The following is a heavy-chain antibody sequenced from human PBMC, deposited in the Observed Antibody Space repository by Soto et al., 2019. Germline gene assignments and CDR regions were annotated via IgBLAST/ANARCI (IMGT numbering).Heavy chain of an antibody. D-gene: IGHD3-3*01. CDR1: GDSVSSNSAA. CDR2: TYYRSKWYN. V-gene: IGHV6-1*01. Sequence: SQTLSLTCAISGDSVSSNSAAWNWVRQSPSRGLEWLGRTYYRSKWYNDYAVSVKSRITINPDTSKNQFSLQLNSVTPEDTAVYYCARSYPSRFLEWLSAEGWFDPWGQGTLVTVSS. J-gene: IGHJ5*02. CDR3: ARSYPSRFLEWLSAEGWFDP.